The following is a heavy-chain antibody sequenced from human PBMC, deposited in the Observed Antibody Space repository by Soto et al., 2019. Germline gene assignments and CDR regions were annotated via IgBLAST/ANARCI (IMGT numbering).Heavy chain of an antibody. CDR2: IKPNSGGT. D-gene: IGHD2-8*01. CDR1: GYTFTGYY. CDR3: ARGRSTIVLMVYAGEKQYNWFDP. J-gene: IGHJ5*02. Sequence: GASVKVSCKASGYTFTGYYMHWVRQAPGQGLEWMGWIKPNSGGTNYAQKVQGRVTMTRDTSISTAYMELSRLRSDDTAVYYCARGRSTIVLMVYAGEKQYNWFDPWGQGTLVTVSS. V-gene: IGHV1-2*02.